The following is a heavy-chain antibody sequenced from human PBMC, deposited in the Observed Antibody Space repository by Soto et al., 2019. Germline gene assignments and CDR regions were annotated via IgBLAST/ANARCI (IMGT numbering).Heavy chain of an antibody. CDR1: GFTFSSYW. D-gene: IGHD4-17*01. CDR3: AREATPLYRDHYGMDV. V-gene: IGHV3-7*03. CDR2: IKQDGSEK. Sequence: EVQLVESGGGLVQPGGSLRLSCAASGFTFSSYWMSWVRQAPGKGLEWVANIKQDGSEKYYVDSVKGRFTISRDNAKNSLYLRMNSLRAEDTAVYYCAREATPLYRDHYGMDVWGQGTTVTVSS. J-gene: IGHJ6*02.